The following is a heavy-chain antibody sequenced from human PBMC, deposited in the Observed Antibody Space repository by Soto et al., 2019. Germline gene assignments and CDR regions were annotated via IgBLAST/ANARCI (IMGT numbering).Heavy chain of an antibody. J-gene: IGHJ4*02. D-gene: IGHD4-4*01. Sequence: KPSETLSLTCTVSGGSISSSSYYWGWIRQPPGKGLEWIGSIYYSGSTYYNPSLKSRVTISVDTSKNQFSLKLSSVTAADTAVYYCAGTGGTWSTSTVKGVGNKIGYFDYWGQGTLVTVSS. CDR1: GGSISSSSYY. CDR2: IYYSGST. CDR3: AGTGGTWSTSTVKGVGNKIGYFDY. V-gene: IGHV4-39*01.